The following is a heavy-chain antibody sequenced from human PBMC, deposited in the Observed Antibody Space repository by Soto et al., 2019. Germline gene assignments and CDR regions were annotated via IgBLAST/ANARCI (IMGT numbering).Heavy chain of an antibody. J-gene: IGHJ4*02. CDR1: GFTFSSYA. D-gene: IGHD3-22*01. V-gene: IGHV3-64*01. CDR3: ARVAAYYYDSSGYYFDY. CDR2: ISSNGGST. Sequence: GGSLRLSCAAYGFTFSSYAMHWVRQAPGKGLEYVSAISSNGGSTYYANSVKGRFTISRDNSKNTLYLQMGSLRAEDMAVYYCARVAAYYYDSSGYYFDYWGQGTLVTVSS.